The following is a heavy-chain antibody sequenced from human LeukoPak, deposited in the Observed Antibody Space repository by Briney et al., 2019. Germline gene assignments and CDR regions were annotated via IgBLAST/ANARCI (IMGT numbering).Heavy chain of an antibody. CDR2: INPDGSNP. J-gene: IGHJ3*02. Sequence: GGSLRLSCEASGLTFSRYWMHWVRQPPGGGLVWVSRINPDGSNPKYAASVKGQSNISRDNANNPLYLQMNSLGVEDTATYHCATGAGSGNNRPPDVFDIWGQGALVTVSS. D-gene: IGHD5-24*01. V-gene: IGHV3-74*01. CDR3: ATGAGSGNNRPPDVFDI. CDR1: GLTFSRYW.